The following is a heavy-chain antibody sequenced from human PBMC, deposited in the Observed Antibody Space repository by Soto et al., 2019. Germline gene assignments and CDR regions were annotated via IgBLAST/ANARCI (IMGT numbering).Heavy chain of an antibody. CDR3: ARVVASSGYDYYFDY. CDR2: IIPIFGTA. V-gene: IGHV1-69*05. CDR1: GGTFSSYA. D-gene: IGHD5-12*01. Sequence: SVKVSCKASGGTFSSYAISWVRQAPGQGLEWMGGIIPIFGTANYAQKFQGRVTITRDTSTSTAYMQMNSLRSEDTAVYYCARVVASSGYDYYFDYWGQGTLVTVSS. J-gene: IGHJ4*02.